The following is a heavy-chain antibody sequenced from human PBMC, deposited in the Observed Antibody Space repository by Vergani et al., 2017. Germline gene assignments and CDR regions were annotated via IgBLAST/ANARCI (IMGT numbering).Heavy chain of an antibody. D-gene: IGHD6-6*01. CDR2: ISWNSNSI. CDR3: AKDLGTSSGGGWFDP. CDR1: GFTSAGYA. J-gene: IGHJ5*02. V-gene: IGHV3-9*02. Sequence: EVQLEESGGGLVLPGRSLRLSCVASGFTSAGYAMHWVRQAPGKGLEWVSGISWNSNSIGYADSVKSRFTISRDNAKNSLDLQMNSLRAEDTALYYCAKDLGTSSGGGWFDPWGQGTLVTVSS.